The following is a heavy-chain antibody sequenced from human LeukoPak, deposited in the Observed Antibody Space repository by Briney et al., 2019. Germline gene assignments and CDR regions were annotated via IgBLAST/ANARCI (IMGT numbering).Heavy chain of an antibody. CDR3: AKSTSPVGTFDY. Sequence: GGSLRLSCAASGFTFSSYGMSWVRQAPGKGLECVSVISGSGGSTYYADSVKGRFTTSRDTSKNTLYLHMNSLRAEDTAVYYCAKSTSPVGTFDYWGQGTLVTVSS. J-gene: IGHJ4*02. V-gene: IGHV3-23*01. CDR2: ISGSGGST. D-gene: IGHD4-23*01. CDR1: GFTFSSYG.